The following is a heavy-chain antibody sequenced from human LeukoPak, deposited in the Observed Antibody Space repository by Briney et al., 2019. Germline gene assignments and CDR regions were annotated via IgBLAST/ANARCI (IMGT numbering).Heavy chain of an antibody. Sequence: PSDTLSLTCAVSGYSISRRNWWGWIRQPPGKGLEWIGHIFYSGDTYYSPSLKSRVTMSIDTSQNQFSLKLTSVTAVDTAVYFCARYGGDSDWNFDLWGRGTLVTVSS. V-gene: IGHV4-28*01. J-gene: IGHJ2*01. CDR2: IFYSGDT. CDR1: GYSISRRNW. D-gene: IGHD4-23*01. CDR3: ARYGGDSDWNFDL.